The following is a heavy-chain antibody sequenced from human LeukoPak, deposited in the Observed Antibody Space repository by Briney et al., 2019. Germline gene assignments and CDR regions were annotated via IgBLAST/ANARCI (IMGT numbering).Heavy chain of an antibody. CDR1: GFTFSGSA. D-gene: IGHD3-3*01. CDR3: TTNYDFWSDAPPK. J-gene: IGHJ4*02. CDR2: VRSKTNDFAT. Sequence: GESLKISCAASGFTFSGSAIHWVRQASGKGLEWVGRVRSKTNDFATDYGTSLKGRFTISRDDSKNMAYLQMNSLKSEDTAVYYCTTNYDFWSDAPPKWGQGTLVTVSS. V-gene: IGHV3-73*01.